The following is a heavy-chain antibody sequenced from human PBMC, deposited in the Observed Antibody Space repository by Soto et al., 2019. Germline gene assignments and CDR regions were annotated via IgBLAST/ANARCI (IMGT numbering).Heavy chain of an antibody. J-gene: IGHJ6*03. V-gene: IGHV4-39*01. CDR1: GGSISSSSYY. CDR3: ARHSGVAKTRYYYMDV. CDR2: IYYGGST. D-gene: IGHD3-10*01. Sequence: SETLSLTCTVSGGSISSSSYYWGWIRQPPGKGLEWIGSIYYGGSTYYNPSLKSRVTISVDTSKNQFSLKLSSVTAADTAVYYCARHSGVAKTRYYYMDVWGKGTTVTVSS.